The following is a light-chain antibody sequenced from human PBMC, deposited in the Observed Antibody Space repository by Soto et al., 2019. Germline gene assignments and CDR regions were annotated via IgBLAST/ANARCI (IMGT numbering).Light chain of an antibody. CDR3: QQYGSSPQT. J-gene: IGKJ1*01. V-gene: IGKV3-20*01. CDR2: GAS. Sequence: EIVLTQSPGTLSLSPGERATLSCRASQSVSSSYLAWYQQKPAQAHRLLIYGASSRATGIPDRFSGSGSGTEFTLTISRLEPEDFAVYYCQQYGSSPQTFGQGTKVEIK. CDR1: QSVSSSY.